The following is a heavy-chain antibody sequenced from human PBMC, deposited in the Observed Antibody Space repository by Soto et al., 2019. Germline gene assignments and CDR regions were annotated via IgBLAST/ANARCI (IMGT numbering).Heavy chain of an antibody. D-gene: IGHD2-2*02. Sequence: PGGSLRLSFAASGFTFSYYYMSWIRQAPGKWLEWVSYISSSGSTIYYADSVKGLFTISRDNAKNSLYLQMNSLRDEDTAVYYCARYCSSTSCYTEGRTIDYWGQGTLVTVSS. CDR3: ARYCSSTSCYTEGRTIDY. J-gene: IGHJ4*02. V-gene: IGHV3-11*01. CDR2: ISSSGSTI. CDR1: GFTFSYYY.